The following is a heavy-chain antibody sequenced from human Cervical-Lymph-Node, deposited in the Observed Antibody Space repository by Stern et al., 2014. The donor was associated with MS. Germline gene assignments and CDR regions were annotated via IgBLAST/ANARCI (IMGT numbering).Heavy chain of an antibody. CDR2: TSPGDSAT. CDR3: ARDYGDYAFDY. J-gene: IGHJ4*02. V-gene: IGHV5-51*01. CDR1: GYSFTANW. D-gene: IGHD4-17*01. Sequence: EVQLVESGAEVKKPGESLKISCKGSGYSFTANWIAWVRQTPGKGLEWMGITSPGDSATRCSPSFQGQVTISADKSISTAYLQWSSLKASDTAMYYCARDYGDYAFDYWGQGTLVTVSS.